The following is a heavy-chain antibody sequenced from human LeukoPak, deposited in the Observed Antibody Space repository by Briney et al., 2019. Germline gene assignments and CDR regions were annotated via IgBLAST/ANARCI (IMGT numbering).Heavy chain of an antibody. CDR1: GYTLTELS. CDR2: FDPEDGET. CDR3: ARENWNDGMSWFDP. J-gene: IGHJ5*02. V-gene: IGHV1-24*01. Sequence: ASVKVFCKVSGYTLTELSMHWVRQAPGKGLEWMGGFDPEDGETIYAQKFQGRVTMTEDTSTDTAYMELSSLRSEDTAVYYCARENWNDGMSWFDPWGQGTLVTVSS. D-gene: IGHD1-1*01.